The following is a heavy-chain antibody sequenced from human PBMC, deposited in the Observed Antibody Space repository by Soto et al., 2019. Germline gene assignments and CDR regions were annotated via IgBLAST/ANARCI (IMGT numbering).Heavy chain of an antibody. CDR3: ARRSVGENTIFMHYGMDV. D-gene: IGHD3-3*01. CDR2: TYYRSKWYN. V-gene: IGHV6-1*01. Sequence: SQTLSLTCAISGDSVSSNSAAWNWIRQSPSRGLECLGRTYYRSKWYNDYAVSVKSRITINPDTSKNQFSLQLNSVTPEDTAVYYCARRSVGENTIFMHYGMDVWGQGTTVTVSS. CDR1: GDSVSSNSAA. J-gene: IGHJ6*02.